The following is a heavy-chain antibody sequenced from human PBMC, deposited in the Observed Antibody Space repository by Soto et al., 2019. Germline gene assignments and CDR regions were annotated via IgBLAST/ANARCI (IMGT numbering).Heavy chain of an antibody. V-gene: IGHV3-9*01. D-gene: IGHD5-18*01. CDR3: GKDIQPGGMDV. Sequence: EVQLAESGGGLVQPGRSLRLSCAAPGFTFDGYAMHWIRQPPGKGLEWGSGIDGNSGRIDYADSVKGRFTISRDNAKKSRFLQTNSLRVEDTALYYGGKDIQPGGMDVWGQGTTVTVSS. CDR2: IDGNSGRI. CDR1: GFTFDGYA. J-gene: IGHJ6*02.